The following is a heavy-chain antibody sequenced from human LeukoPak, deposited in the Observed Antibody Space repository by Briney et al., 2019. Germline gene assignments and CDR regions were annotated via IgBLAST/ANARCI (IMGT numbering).Heavy chain of an antibody. Sequence: GASVKVSCKVSGYTLTELSMHWVRQAPGKGIGLMGGFDPEDGETTYDQTFQDRGTMTEENTTDTAYMELSSLRSEDTAVYYCASRTSGSRDSFDYCGQGTLVTVSS. CDR1: GYTLTELS. CDR3: ASRTSGSRDSFDY. CDR2: FDPEDGET. V-gene: IGHV1-24*01. J-gene: IGHJ4*02. D-gene: IGHD1-26*01.